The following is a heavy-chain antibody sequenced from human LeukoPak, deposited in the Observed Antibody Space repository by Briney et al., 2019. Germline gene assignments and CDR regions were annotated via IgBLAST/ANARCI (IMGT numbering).Heavy chain of an antibody. J-gene: IGHJ4*02. CDR3: ARDDHSGSYSRGFDY. CDR1: GYTFTSYY. CDR2: INPSGGST. V-gene: IGHV1-46*03. D-gene: IGHD1-26*01. Sequence: ASVKVSCKASGYTFTSYYMHWVRQAPGQGLEWMGIINPSGGSTSYAQKFQGRVTMTRDTPTSTVYMELSSLRSEDTAVYYCARDDHSGSYSRGFDYWGQGTLVTVSS.